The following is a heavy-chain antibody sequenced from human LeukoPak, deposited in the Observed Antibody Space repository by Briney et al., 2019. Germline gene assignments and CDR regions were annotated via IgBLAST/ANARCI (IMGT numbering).Heavy chain of an antibody. CDR1: GFTFSDYY. J-gene: IGHJ6*02. CDR3: ALGTINKDYYFGMDV. CDR2: ISNSGSTV. D-gene: IGHD2-8*01. Sequence: PGGSLRLSCAASGFTFSDYYMTWIRRAQGKGWEGLSYISNSGSTVFYADSIMGRFTVSRDNAKRSLYLQIESLRDDDTAVYHCALGTINKDYYFGMDVWGQGTTVTVSS. V-gene: IGHV3-11*01.